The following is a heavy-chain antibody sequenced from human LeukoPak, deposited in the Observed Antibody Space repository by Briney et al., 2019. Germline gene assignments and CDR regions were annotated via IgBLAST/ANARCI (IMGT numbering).Heavy chain of an antibody. D-gene: IGHD6-19*01. CDR1: GGSISSSSYY. Sequence: SETLSLTCTVSGGSISSSSYYWGWIRQPPGKGLEWIGSIYYSGSTYYNPSLKSRVTISVDTSKNQFSLKLSSVTAADTAVYYCARLSGRVAGTDFDYWGQGTLVTVSS. J-gene: IGHJ4*02. V-gene: IGHV4-39*07. CDR3: ARLSGRVAGTDFDY. CDR2: IYYSGST.